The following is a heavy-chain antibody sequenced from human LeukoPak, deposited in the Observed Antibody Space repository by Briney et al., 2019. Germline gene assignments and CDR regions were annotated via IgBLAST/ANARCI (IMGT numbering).Heavy chain of an antibody. CDR2: ITSSGSTI. CDR1: GFTFSDYY. J-gene: IGHJ4*02. CDR3: ARELNWNLDY. D-gene: IGHD1-1*01. Sequence: GGSLRLSCAASGFTFSDYYMNWIRQAPGKGLEWVSYITSSGSTIYYADSVKGRFTISRDYAKNSLYLQMNSLRAEDTAVYYCARELNWNLDYWGQGTLVTVSS. V-gene: IGHV3-11*04.